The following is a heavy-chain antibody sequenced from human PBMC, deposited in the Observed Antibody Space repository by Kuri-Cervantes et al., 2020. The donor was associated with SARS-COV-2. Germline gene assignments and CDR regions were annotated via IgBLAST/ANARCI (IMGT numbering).Heavy chain of an antibody. Sequence: GESLKISCAASGFTFSSYAMHWVRQAPGKVLEYVSAISSNGGSTYYANSVKGRFTISRDNSKNTLYLQMGSLRAEDMAVYYCARDSREYCSSTSCSWFDPWGQGTLVTVSS. CDR3: ARDSREYCSSTSCSWFDP. V-gene: IGHV3-64*01. CDR1: GFTFSSYA. CDR2: ISSNGGST. D-gene: IGHD2-2*01. J-gene: IGHJ5*02.